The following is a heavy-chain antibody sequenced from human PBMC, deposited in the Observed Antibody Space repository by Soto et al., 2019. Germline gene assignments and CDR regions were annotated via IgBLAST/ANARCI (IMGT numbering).Heavy chain of an antibody. D-gene: IGHD3-3*01. V-gene: IGHV3-21*01. CDR1: GFPFSXYS. J-gene: IGHJ6*03. CDR3: ARTYYDFWSGYYTNYYYYMDV. Sequence: GSLRLSCAASGFPFSXYSMNCVRQAPGKGLEWVSSISSSSSYIYYADSVKGRFTISRDNAKNSLYLQMNSLRAEDTAVYYCARTYYDFWSGYYTNYYYYMDVWGKGTTVTVSS. CDR2: ISSSSSYI.